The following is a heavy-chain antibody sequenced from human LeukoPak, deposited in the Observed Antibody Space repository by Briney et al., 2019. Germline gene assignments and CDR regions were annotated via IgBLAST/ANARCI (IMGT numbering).Heavy chain of an antibody. CDR1: GFTFSSYA. CDR2: ISSSGSTI. Sequence: PGGSLRLSCAASGFTFSSYAMSWIRQAPGKGLEWVSYISSSGSTIYYADSVKGRFTISRDNAKNSLYLQMNSLRAEDTAVYYCARDFYYGSGSYYWYGMDVWGQGTTVTVSS. D-gene: IGHD3-10*01. V-gene: IGHV3-11*01. CDR3: ARDFYYGSGSYYWYGMDV. J-gene: IGHJ6*02.